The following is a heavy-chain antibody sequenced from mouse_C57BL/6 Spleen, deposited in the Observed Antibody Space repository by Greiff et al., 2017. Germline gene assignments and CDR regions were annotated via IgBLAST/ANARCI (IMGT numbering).Heavy chain of an antibody. CDR1: GFTFSSYA. CDR3: TRDTGTSYAMDY. J-gene: IGHJ4*01. Sequence: EVKVVESGEGLVKPGGSLKLSCAASGFTFSSYAMSWVRQTPEKRLEWVAYISSGGDYIYYADTVKGRFTISRDNARNTLYLQMSSLKSEDTAMYYWTRDTGTSYAMDYWGQGTSVTVSS. V-gene: IGHV5-9-1*02. CDR2: ISSGGDYI. D-gene: IGHD4-1*01.